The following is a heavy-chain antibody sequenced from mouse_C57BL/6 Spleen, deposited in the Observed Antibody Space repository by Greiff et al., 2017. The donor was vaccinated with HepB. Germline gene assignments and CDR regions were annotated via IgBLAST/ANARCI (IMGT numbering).Heavy chain of an antibody. D-gene: IGHD1-1*01. Sequence: EVMLVESGTVLARPGASVKMSCKTSGYTFTSYWMHWVKQRPGQGLEWIGAIYPGNSDTSYNQKFKGKAKLTAVTSASTAYMELSSLTNEDSAVYYCTRLNFPDFYYYFDYWGQGTTLTVSS. CDR3: TRLNFPDFYYYFDY. CDR1: GYTFTSYW. J-gene: IGHJ2*01. CDR2: IYPGNSDT. V-gene: IGHV1-5*01.